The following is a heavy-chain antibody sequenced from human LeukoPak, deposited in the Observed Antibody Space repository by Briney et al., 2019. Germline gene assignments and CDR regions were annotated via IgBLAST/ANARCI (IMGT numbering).Heavy chain of an antibody. CDR1: GYTFTGHY. J-gene: IGHJ5*02. V-gene: IGHV1-2*02. Sequence: ASVKVSCKASGYTFTGHYMHWVRQAPGQGLEWMGWINPNSGGTKYAQKFQGRVTLTRDTSISTAYMELSRRRCDDTAVYYCARSYDFWSGPPFDPWGQGTLVTVSS. CDR3: ARSYDFWSGPPFDP. D-gene: IGHD3-3*01. CDR2: INPNSGGT.